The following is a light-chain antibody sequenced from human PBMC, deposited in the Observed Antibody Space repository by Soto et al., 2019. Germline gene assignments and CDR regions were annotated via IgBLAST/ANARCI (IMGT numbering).Light chain of an antibody. CDR3: LLYCGGAEV. CDR1: TGPVTTDYY. V-gene: IGLV7-43*01. Sequence: CASSTGPVTTDYYPNWFQQRPGQAPRALIYSTNKRHSWTPARFSGSLLGDRAALTLSGVQPEDEADYYCLLYCGGAEVFGGGTKLTVL. CDR2: STN. J-gene: IGLJ2*01.